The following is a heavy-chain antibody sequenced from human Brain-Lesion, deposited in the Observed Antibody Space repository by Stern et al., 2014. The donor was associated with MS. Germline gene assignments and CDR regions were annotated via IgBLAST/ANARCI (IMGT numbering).Heavy chain of an antibody. CDR2: ISDDGNKK. V-gene: IGHV3-30*18. J-gene: IGHJ4*02. Sequence: VQLVASGGGVVQPGRPLRLSCAASGFTFSSFCMPWVRQAPGKGLEWVAFISDDGNKKYYEDSVKGRFSISRDNSKNTLYMQMNSLRAEDTAVYYCAKDRQCLTYFFEYWGQGSLVTVSS. CDR1: GFTFSSFC. D-gene: IGHD2-21*01. CDR3: AKDRQCLTYFFEY.